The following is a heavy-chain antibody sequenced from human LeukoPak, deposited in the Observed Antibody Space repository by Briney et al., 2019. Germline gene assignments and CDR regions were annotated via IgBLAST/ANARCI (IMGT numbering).Heavy chain of an antibody. V-gene: IGHV3-30-3*01. CDR3: AKVSSGFWGSYTFDH. CDR1: RFTFSNYA. CDR2: ISNDGSNN. D-gene: IGHD3-3*01. J-gene: IGHJ4*02. Sequence: PGKSLRLSCAASRFTFSNYAMHWDRQAPDKGLEWVAVISNDGSNNYYADSVKGRFTISRDNSKSTLYLQMNSLRAEDTAVYYCAKVSSGFWGSYTFDHWGQGTPVTVSS.